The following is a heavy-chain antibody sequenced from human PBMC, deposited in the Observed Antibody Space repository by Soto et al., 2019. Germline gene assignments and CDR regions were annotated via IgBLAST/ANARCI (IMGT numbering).Heavy chain of an antibody. CDR2: IYYSGST. Sequence: QVQLQESGPGLVKHSETLSLTCTVSGGSISSYYGSWIRQPPGKGLEWIGYIYYSGSTNYNPSLKSRVTISVDTSKNQFSLKLSSVTAADTAVYYCARERGTVGDFDYWGQGTLVTVSS. J-gene: IGHJ4*02. D-gene: IGHD3-16*01. CDR3: ARERGTVGDFDY. CDR1: GGSISSYY. V-gene: IGHV4-59*01.